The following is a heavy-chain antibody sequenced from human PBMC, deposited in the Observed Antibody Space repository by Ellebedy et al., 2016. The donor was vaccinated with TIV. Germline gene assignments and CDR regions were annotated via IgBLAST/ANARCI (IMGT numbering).Heavy chain of an antibody. CDR1: GYTFTSYG. V-gene: IGHV1-18*01. CDR3: ARAWRDGYNFPLGDY. CDR2: ISAYNGNT. Sequence: AASVTVSCKASGYTFTSYGISWVRQAPGQGLEWMGWISAYNGNTNYAQKLQGRVTMTTDTSTSTAYMELRSLRSDDTAVYYCARAWRDGYNFPLGDYWGQGTLVTVSS. J-gene: IGHJ4*02. D-gene: IGHD5-24*01.